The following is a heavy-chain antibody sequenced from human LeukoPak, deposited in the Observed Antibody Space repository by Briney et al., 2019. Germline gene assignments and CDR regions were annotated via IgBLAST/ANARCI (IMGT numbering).Heavy chain of an antibody. CDR3: ARGEVYFDY. CDR2: INPGDSVT. Sequence: GESLDISFKVSGYTFISYWIGWVRELPGRGLEWMGIINPGDSVTRYSTSFQGQVTISVDKSISTAYLQWSSLKASDTAMYYCARGEVYFDYWGQGTLVPVSS. J-gene: IGHJ4*02. CDR1: GYTFISYW. V-gene: IGHV5-51*01.